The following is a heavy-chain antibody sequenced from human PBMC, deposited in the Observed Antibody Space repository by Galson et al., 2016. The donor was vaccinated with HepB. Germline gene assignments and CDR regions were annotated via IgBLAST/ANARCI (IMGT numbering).Heavy chain of an antibody. CDR1: EFTLSTYE. CDR3: ARDRTAYFDL. CDR2: INTGGSVT. J-gene: IGHJ4*02. Sequence: SLRLSCADSEFTLSTYEMNWVRQAPGKGLEWISYINTGGSVTFYADSVKGRFTVSRDNAKNLLYLQMNSLRGEDTAIYFCARDRTAYFDLWGQGALVTVSS. V-gene: IGHV3-48*03.